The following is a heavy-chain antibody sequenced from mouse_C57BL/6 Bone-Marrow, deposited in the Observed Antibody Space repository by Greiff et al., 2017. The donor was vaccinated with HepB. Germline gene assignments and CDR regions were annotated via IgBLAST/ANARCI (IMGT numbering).Heavy chain of an antibody. Sequence: VQLQQSGAELVRPGASVKLSCTASGFNIKDYYMHWVKQRPEQGLEWIGRIDPEDGDTEYAPKFQGKATMTADTSSNTAYLQLSSLTSEDTAVYFCTGCSSLYWYCDVWGTGTTVTVSS. CDR3: TGCSSLYWYCDV. D-gene: IGHD1-1*01. V-gene: IGHV14-1*01. CDR1: GFNIKDYY. J-gene: IGHJ1*03. CDR2: IDPEDGDT.